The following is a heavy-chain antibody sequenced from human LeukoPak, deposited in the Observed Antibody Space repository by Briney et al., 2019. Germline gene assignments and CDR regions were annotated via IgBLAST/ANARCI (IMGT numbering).Heavy chain of an antibody. V-gene: IGHV3-48*03. CDR1: GFTFYLYE. J-gene: IGHJ4*02. CDR3: AKLKRVGIAPFDD. Sequence: GGSRRLSCAASGFTFYLYEMNWVRQAPGKGLEWVSYISGSGSSIYYADSVKGRFTISRDNSKNTLYLQMTGLRADDTAVYYCAKLKRVGIAPFDDWGQGTLVTVSS. D-gene: IGHD3-10*01. CDR2: ISGSGSSI.